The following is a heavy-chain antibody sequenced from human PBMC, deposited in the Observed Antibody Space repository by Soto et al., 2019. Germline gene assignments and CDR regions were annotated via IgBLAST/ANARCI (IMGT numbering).Heavy chain of an antibody. CDR3: AKGKSSGGGWNYGMDV. D-gene: IGHD6-19*01. Sequence: EVQLLESGGGLVQPGGSLRLSCAASGFTFSSYAMSWVRQAPGKGLEWVSVISSSGGSTYYADSVKGRFTISRDNSKNTLYLQMSSRRGEDTAVYYCAKGKSSGGGWNYGMDVWGQGTTVTVSS. J-gene: IGHJ6*02. CDR2: ISSSGGST. V-gene: IGHV3-23*01. CDR1: GFTFSSYA.